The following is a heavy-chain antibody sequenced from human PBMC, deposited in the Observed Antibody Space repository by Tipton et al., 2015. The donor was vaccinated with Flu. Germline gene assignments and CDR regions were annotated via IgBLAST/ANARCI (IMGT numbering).Heavy chain of an antibody. CDR3: GGPSTQDYFDSSISTDAFDV. CDR1: GYSISSDYY. D-gene: IGHD3-22*01. CDR2: IHNTGTT. Sequence: TLSLTCTVSGYSISSDYYWGWIRQPPGKGLEWIGNIHNTGTTFYNPSLRSRITMSIDTSNNHFSLSLSLVTAADTAMYYCGGPSTQDYFDSSISTDAFDVWGQGIMVTVSS. J-gene: IGHJ3*01. V-gene: IGHV4-38-2*02.